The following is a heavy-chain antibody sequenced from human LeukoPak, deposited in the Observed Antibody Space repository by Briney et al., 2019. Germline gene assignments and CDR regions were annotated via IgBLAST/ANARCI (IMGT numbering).Heavy chain of an antibody. D-gene: IGHD6-13*01. Sequence: SETLSLTCTVSGGSISSSSYYWGWIRQPPGKGLEWIGSIYYSGNTYYNPSLKSRVTISVDTSKNQFSLKLSSVTAADTAVYYCARGAPRIAAAGNDAFDIWGQGTMVTVSS. CDR1: GGSISSSSYY. CDR2: IYYSGNT. V-gene: IGHV4-39*01. CDR3: ARGAPRIAAAGNDAFDI. J-gene: IGHJ3*02.